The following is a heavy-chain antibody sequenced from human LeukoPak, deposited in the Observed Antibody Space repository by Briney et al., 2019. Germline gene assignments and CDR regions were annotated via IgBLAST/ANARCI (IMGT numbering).Heavy chain of an antibody. CDR2: ISVSGGST. V-gene: IGHV3-23*01. D-gene: IGHD3-22*01. Sequence: GGSLRLSCAASGFTFSSYAMSWVRQAPGKGLEWVSAISVSGGSTYYADSVKGRFTIYRDNSKNTLYLQMNSLRAEDTAVYYCAKDRVYYYDSTWGSLGPWGQGTLVTVSS. CDR1: GFTFSSYA. CDR3: AKDRVYYYDSTWGSLGP. J-gene: IGHJ5*02.